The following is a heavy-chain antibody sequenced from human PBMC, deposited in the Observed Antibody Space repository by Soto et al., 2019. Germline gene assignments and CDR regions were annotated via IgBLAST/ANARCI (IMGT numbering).Heavy chain of an antibody. CDR2: IYYSGNT. D-gene: IGHD2-15*01. V-gene: IGHV4-39*02. J-gene: IGHJ4*02. CDR1: GGSISSSSYY. Sequence: QLQLQESGPGLVKPSETLSLTCTVSGGSISSSSYYWGWIRQPPGKGLEWIGSIYYSGNTYYTPSLTSRVTISVYTSKKQFSLKLSFVTAADTAVYYCAREGGRYCTGGSCQVDYWGQGTRVTVSS. CDR3: AREGGRYCTGGSCQVDY.